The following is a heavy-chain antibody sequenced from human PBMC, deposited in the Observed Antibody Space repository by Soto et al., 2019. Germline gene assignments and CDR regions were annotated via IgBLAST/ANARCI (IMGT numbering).Heavy chain of an antibody. J-gene: IGHJ6*02. CDR2: ISYDGSNK. CDR1: GFTFSSYG. V-gene: IGHV3-30*18. D-gene: IGHD6-13*01. CDR3: AKARKALEAAAGTNPYYYYYGMDV. Sequence: GGSLRLSCAASGFTFSSYGMHWVRQAPGKGLEWVAVISYDGSNKYYADSVKGRFTISRDNSKNTLYLQMNSLRAEDTAVYYCAKARKALEAAAGTNPYYYYYGMDVWGQGTTVTVSS.